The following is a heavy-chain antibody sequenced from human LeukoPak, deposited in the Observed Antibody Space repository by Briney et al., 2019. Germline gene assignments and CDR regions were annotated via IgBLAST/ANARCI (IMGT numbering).Heavy chain of an antibody. Sequence: GRSLRPSCPASGFTFSNYNMNWVRHAPGNGLEWVSAISGSAGSTYYADSVKGRFTISRDNSKNTLYLQMNSLRAEDTAVYCCAVSFYYYYMDVWGKGTTVTVSS. CDR2: ISGSAGST. D-gene: IGHD1-7*01. J-gene: IGHJ6*03. V-gene: IGHV3-23*01. CDR3: AVSFYYYYMDV. CDR1: GFTFSNYN.